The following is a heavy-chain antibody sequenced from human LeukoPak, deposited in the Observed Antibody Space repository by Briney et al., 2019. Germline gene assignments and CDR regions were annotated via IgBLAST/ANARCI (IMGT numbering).Heavy chain of an antibody. Sequence: ASVKVACKASGYTFTNHVISWVRQAPGQGLEWMGWISVYSGNTNYAQDFQGRVTMTTDTSTSTAYMELRSLRADDTAVYYCARHGRAVMNVWFDPWGQGTLVSVSS. CDR3: ARHGRAVMNVWFDP. CDR1: GYTFTNHV. D-gene: IGHD1-26*01. CDR2: ISVYSGNT. V-gene: IGHV1-18*01. J-gene: IGHJ5*02.